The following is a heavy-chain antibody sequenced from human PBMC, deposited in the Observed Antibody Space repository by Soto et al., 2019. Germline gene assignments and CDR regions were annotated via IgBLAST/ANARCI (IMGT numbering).Heavy chain of an antibody. J-gene: IGHJ6*02. D-gene: IGHD6-13*01. CDR1: GYTFTSYG. Sequence: VASVKVSCKASGYTFTSYGISWVRQAPGQGLEWMGWISAYNGNTNYAQKLQGRVTMTTDTSTSTAYMELRSLRSDDTAVYYCARVGVAAAGYYYYGMDVWGQGTTVTVSS. CDR2: ISAYNGNT. CDR3: ARVGVAAAGYYYYGMDV. V-gene: IGHV1-18*04.